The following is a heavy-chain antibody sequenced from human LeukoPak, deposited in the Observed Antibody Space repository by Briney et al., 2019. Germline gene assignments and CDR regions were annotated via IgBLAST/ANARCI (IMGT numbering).Heavy chain of an antibody. V-gene: IGHV3-23*01. D-gene: IGHD1-26*01. CDR1: GFTFSSYA. CDR2: ITGSGGST. J-gene: IGHJ3*02. Sequence: GGSLRLSCAASGFTFSSYAMSWVRQAPGKGLEWVSSITGSGGSTYYADSVGGRFTVSRDNSKNTLYLQMNSLRADDTAVYYCAKDRWELMGDAFDIWGQGTMVTVSS. CDR3: AKDRWELMGDAFDI.